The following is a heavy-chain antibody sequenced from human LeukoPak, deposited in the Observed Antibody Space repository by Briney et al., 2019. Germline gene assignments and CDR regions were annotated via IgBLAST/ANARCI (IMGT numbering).Heavy chain of an antibody. J-gene: IGHJ3*02. D-gene: IGHD3-16*02. CDR2: IYYTGST. V-gene: IGHV4-59*01. Sequence: RPSETLSLTCSISGGSISSYYWSWIWQPPGKGLEWIGYIYYTGSTNHNPSLKSRVTISVDTSKNQFSLKLSSVTAADTAVYYCARGSLRLGELSLYALDAFDIWGQGTMVTVSS. CDR3: ARGSLRLGELSLYALDAFDI. CDR1: GGSISSYY.